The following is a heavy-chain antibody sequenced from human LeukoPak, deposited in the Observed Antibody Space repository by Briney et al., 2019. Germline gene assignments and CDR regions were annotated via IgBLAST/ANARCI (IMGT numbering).Heavy chain of an antibody. V-gene: IGHV3-23*01. D-gene: IGHD1-14*01. CDR3: ARLHNLASHDFDY. J-gene: IGHJ4*02. CDR1: RFTFNTYA. Sequence: GGSLRLSCAASRFTFNTYAMSWVRQAPGKGLEWVSAISGSGGSTYYADSVKGRFTISRDTSKNTVYLQMNSLRAEDTAVYYCARLHNLASHDFDYWGQGTLVTVSS. CDR2: ISGSGGST.